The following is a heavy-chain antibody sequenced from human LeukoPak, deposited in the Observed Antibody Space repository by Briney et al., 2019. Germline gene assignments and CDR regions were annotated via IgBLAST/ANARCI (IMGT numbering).Heavy chain of an antibody. CDR3: ASGTSDYVWGSYRA. Sequence: GGSLRLSCAASGFTFSSYSMNWVRQAPGQGLECVSSISSSSSYIYYADSVKGRFTISRDNAKNSLYLQMNSLRAEDTAVYYCASGTSDYVWGSYRAWGQGTLVTVSS. J-gene: IGHJ5*02. CDR2: ISSSSSYI. V-gene: IGHV3-21*01. D-gene: IGHD3-16*02. CDR1: GFTFSSYS.